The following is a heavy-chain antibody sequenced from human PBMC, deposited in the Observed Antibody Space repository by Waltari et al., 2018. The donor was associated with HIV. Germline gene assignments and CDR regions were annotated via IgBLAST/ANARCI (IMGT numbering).Heavy chain of an antibody. Sequence: QVQLQQWGAGLLKPSETLSLTCAVYGGSFSGYYWTWIRQPPGKGLEWIGEINHSGSTNYNPSLKSRVTISLDTSKNQFSLKLSSVTAADTAVYYCARSDSSGYYSAFDIWGQGTMVTVSS. J-gene: IGHJ3*02. V-gene: IGHV4-34*01. CDR3: ARSDSSGYYSAFDI. CDR2: INHSGST. D-gene: IGHD3-22*01. CDR1: GGSFSGYY.